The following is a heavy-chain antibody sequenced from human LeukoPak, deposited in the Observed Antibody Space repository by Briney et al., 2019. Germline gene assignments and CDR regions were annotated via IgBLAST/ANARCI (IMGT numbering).Heavy chain of an antibody. J-gene: IGHJ3*02. CDR2: VLRSGST. D-gene: IGHD5-24*01. CDR3: ARDQDGYNAFDI. CDR1: GGPISSDNW. V-gene: IGHV4-4*02. Sequence: SETLSLTCAVSGGPISSDNWWSWIRQPPGKGLEWIGEVLRSGSTNYNPSLKSRVTMSIDTSKNQFSLKLNSVTAADTAVYYCARDQDGYNAFDIWGQGTMVTVSS.